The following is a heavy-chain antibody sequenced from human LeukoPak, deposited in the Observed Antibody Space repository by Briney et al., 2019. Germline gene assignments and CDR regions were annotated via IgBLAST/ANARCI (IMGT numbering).Heavy chain of an antibody. V-gene: IGHV3-21*01. Sequence: PGGSLRLSCAASGFTFSSYSMNWVRQAPGKGLEWVSSISSSSSYIYYADSVKGRFTISRDNAKNSLYLQMNSLRAEDTAVYYCARGLSGGSCYSLCAFDIWGQGTMVTVSS. CDR3: ARGLSGGSCYSLCAFDI. CDR2: ISSSSSYI. CDR1: GFTFSSYS. J-gene: IGHJ3*02. D-gene: IGHD2-15*01.